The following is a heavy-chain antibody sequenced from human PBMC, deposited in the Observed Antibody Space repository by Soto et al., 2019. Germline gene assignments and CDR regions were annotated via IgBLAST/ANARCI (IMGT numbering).Heavy chain of an antibody. D-gene: IGHD1-1*01. J-gene: IGHJ6*02. V-gene: IGHV1-69*12. CDR3: ARGLERTYYYYYYGMDV. CDR1: GGTFSSYA. Sequence: QVQLVQSGAEVKKPGSSVKVSCKASGGTFSSYAISWVRQAPGQGLEWMGGIIPISGTANYAQKFQGRVTITADESRSTAYMELSSLRSEDTAVYYCARGLERTYYYYYYGMDVWGQGTTVTVSS. CDR2: IIPISGTA.